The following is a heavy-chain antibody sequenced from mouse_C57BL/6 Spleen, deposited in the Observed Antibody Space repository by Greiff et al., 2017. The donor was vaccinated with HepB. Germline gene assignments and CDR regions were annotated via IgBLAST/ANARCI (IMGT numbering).Heavy chain of an antibody. J-gene: IGHJ4*01. CDR2: ISSGGDYI. D-gene: IGHD1-1*01. CDR3: TRSITTVVATPYYCAMDY. CDR1: GFTFSSYA. V-gene: IGHV5-9-1*02. Sequence: EVKLVESGEGLVKPGGSLKLSCAASGFTFSSYAMSWVRQTPEKRLEWVAYISSGGDYIYYADTVKGRFTISRDNARNTLYLQMSSLKSEDTAMYYCTRSITTVVATPYYCAMDYWGQGTSVTVSS.